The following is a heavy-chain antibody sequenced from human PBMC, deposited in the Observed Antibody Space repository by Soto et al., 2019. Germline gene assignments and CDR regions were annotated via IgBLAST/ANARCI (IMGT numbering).Heavy chain of an antibody. J-gene: IGHJ4*02. D-gene: IGHD3-16*02. Sequence: SETLSLTCAVYGGSFSAYYWSWIRQPPGKGLQWIGEINHSRSTNYNPSLKSRVTISVDTSKNQFSLKLSSVTAADTAVYYCAGYLGELSPPLDYWGQGTLVTVSS. V-gene: IGHV4-34*01. CDR2: INHSRST. CDR1: GGSFSAYY. CDR3: AGYLGELSPPLDY.